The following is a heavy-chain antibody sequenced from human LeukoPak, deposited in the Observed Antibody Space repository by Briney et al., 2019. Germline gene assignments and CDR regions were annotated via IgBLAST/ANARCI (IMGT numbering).Heavy chain of an antibody. CDR3: TRAQSGGSDY. CDR2: INSDGSTT. J-gene: IGHJ4*02. Sequence: GGSLRLSCVASGFTFSSHWIYWVRQAPGKGLVWVSRINSDGSTTSYADSVKGRFTVSRDNAKNTLYLQMNSLRAEDTAVYYCTRAQSGGSDYWGQGTLVTVSS. V-gene: IGHV3-74*01. CDR1: GFTFSSHW. D-gene: IGHD3-16*01.